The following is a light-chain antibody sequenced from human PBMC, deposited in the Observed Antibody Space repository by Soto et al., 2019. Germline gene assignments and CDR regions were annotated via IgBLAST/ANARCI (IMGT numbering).Light chain of an antibody. Sequence: EIVMTQSPATLSVSPGERATLSCRASQSVSSNLAWYQQKPGQAPRLLIYGASTRATGIPARFSGSGSGTEFTITLSSLQSEDFAVYYCKQYNNWPPETFGQGTKVEIK. CDR2: GAS. V-gene: IGKV3-15*01. CDR3: KQYNNWPPET. CDR1: QSVSSN. J-gene: IGKJ1*01.